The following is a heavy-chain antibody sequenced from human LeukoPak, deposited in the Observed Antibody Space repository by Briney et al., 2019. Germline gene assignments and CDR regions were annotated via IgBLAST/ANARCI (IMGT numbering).Heavy chain of an antibody. CDR1: GGSISSGGYY. CDR2: IYYSGST. J-gene: IGHJ4*02. CDR3: ARDVGSSSWSFDY. Sequence: PSQTLSLTCTVSGGSISSGGYYWSWIRQHPGKGLGWIGYIYYSGSTYYNPSLKSRVTISVDTSKNQFSLKLSSVTAADTAVYYCARDVGSSSWSFDYWGQGTLVTVSS. V-gene: IGHV4-31*03. D-gene: IGHD6-13*01.